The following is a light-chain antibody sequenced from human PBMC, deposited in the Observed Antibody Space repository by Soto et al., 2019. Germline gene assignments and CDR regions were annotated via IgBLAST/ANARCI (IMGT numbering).Light chain of an antibody. Sequence: EIVLTQSPGTLSLSPGERATLSCRASQSVSNSFLAWYQQKPGRAPRLLIYGVSSRATGIPDRFSGGGSGTDFTLTISRLEPEDFAVYYCQQYGSSPLTFGGGTKVEIK. CDR3: QQYGSSPLT. CDR2: GVS. J-gene: IGKJ4*01. CDR1: QSVSNSF. V-gene: IGKV3-20*01.